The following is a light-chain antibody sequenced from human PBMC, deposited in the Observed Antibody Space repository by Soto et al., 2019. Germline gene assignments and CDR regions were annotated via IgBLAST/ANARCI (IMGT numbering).Light chain of an antibody. V-gene: IGKV1-5*03. Sequence: DILLTQSPSTLSASVGDRVTITCRASQSISSWLAWYQQKPGKAPKLLISKASSLASGVPSRFTGSGSGTDFTLTISSQQPDDFATYYCQQYKSHWTFGQGTKVEIK. CDR3: QQYKSHWT. CDR1: QSISSW. CDR2: KAS. J-gene: IGKJ1*01.